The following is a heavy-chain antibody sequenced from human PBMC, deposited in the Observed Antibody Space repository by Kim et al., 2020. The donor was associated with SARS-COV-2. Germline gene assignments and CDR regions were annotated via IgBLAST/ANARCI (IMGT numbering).Heavy chain of an antibody. Sequence: GGSLRLSCAASGFTLSNYLINWVRQTPGDVLVGVSRIQSEWRFTEYVESVKGRFTISRDNSKNTLYLQSNSLRPEDTAVYYCARAGDHDISGYYGFFHHWGQGVLGTVSS. CDR3: ARAGDHDISGYYGFFHH. CDR2: IQSEWRFT. D-gene: IGHD3-22*01. J-gene: IGHJ1*01. CDR1: GFTLSNYL. V-gene: IGHV3-74*03.